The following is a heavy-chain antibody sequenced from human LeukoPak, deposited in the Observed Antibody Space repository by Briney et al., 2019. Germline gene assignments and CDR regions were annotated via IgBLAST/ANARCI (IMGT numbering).Heavy chain of an antibody. Sequence: PSETLSLTCAVYGGSFSGYYWSWIRQPPGKGLEWIGEINHSGSTNYNPSLKSRVTISVDTSKNQFSLKLSSVTAADTAVYYCARAVRRGSRPNWFDPWGQGTLVTVSS. CDR1: GGSFSGYY. CDR3: ARAVRRGSRPNWFDP. CDR2: INHSGST. J-gene: IGHJ5*02. V-gene: IGHV4-34*01. D-gene: IGHD3-16*01.